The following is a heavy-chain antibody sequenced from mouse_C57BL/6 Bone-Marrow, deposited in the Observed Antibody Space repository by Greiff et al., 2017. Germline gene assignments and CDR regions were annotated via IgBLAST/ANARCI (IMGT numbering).Heavy chain of an antibody. Sequence: DVTLVESGGGLVQSGRSLRLSCATSGFTFSDFYMEWVRQAPGKGLEWIAASRNKANDYTTEYSASVKGRFIVSRDTSQSILYLQMNALRAEDTAIYYCARDNYYGSSYAMDYWGQGTSVTVSS. CDR1: GFTFSDFY. D-gene: IGHD1-1*01. V-gene: IGHV7-1*01. CDR3: ARDNYYGSSYAMDY. J-gene: IGHJ4*01. CDR2: SRNKANDYTT.